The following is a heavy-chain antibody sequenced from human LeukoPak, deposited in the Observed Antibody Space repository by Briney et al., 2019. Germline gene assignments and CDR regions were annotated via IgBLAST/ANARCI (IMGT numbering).Heavy chain of an antibody. D-gene: IGHD3-3*01. Sequence: PGGSLRLSCAASGFTFSSCGMHWVRQAPGKGLEWVAFIRYDGSNKYYADSVKGRFTISRDNSKNTLYLQMNSLRAEDTAVYYCAKDRNTIFGVVLDYWGQGTLVTVSS. CDR2: IRYDGSNK. CDR3: AKDRNTIFGVVLDY. CDR1: GFTFSSCG. V-gene: IGHV3-30*02. J-gene: IGHJ4*02.